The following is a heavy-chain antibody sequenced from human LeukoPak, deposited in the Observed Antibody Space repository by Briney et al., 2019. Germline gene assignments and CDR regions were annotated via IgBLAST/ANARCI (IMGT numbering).Heavy chain of an antibody. V-gene: IGHV4-31*03. CDR3: ARAREEYYYGSGSPDAFDI. D-gene: IGHD3-10*01. CDR2: IYYSGST. CDR1: GGSISSGGYY. J-gene: IGHJ3*02. Sequence: PSETLSLTCTVSGGSISSGGYYWSWIRQHPGKGLEWIGYIYYSGSTYYNPSLKSRVTISVDTSKSQFSLKLSSVTAADTAVYYCARAREEYYYGSGSPDAFDIWGQGTMVTVSS.